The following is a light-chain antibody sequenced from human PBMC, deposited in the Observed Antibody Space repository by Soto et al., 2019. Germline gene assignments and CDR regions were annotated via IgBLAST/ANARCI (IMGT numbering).Light chain of an antibody. Sequence: EIVLTQSPATLSLSPGERATLSCRASQSVSSYLAWYQQKPGQAPRLLIYDASNRATGIPARFSGSGSGTDFTLTIRSLEPEDFAVYYCQQRSIWPPTFGGGTKVEIK. CDR2: DAS. CDR3: QQRSIWPPT. V-gene: IGKV3-11*01. J-gene: IGKJ4*01. CDR1: QSVSSY.